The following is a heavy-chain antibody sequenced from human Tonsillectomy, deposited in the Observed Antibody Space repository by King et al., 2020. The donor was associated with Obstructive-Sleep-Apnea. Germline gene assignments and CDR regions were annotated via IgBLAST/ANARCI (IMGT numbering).Heavy chain of an antibody. Sequence: VQLVESGGGVVQPGRSLRLSCAASGFTFSSYGMHWVRQAPGKGLEWVAVIWYEGSNKYYADSVKGRFTISRDNSKNTLYLKMNSLRAEETAVYYCARDNYDILTGYYGLFDYWGQGTLVTVSS. CDR1: GFTFSSYG. V-gene: IGHV3-33*01. J-gene: IGHJ4*02. CDR3: ARDNYDILTGYYGLFDY. CDR2: IWYEGSNK. D-gene: IGHD3-9*01.